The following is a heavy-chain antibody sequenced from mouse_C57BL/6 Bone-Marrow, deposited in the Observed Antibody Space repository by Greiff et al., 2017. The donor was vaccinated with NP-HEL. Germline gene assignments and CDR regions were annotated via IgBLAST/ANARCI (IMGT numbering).Heavy chain of an antibody. J-gene: IGHJ3*01. CDR3: AREKGYGRRTWFAY. D-gene: IGHD2-2*01. CDR1: GYTFTSYT. V-gene: IGHV1-4*01. CDR2: INPSSGYT. Sequence: VQLVESGAELARPGASVKMSCKASGYTFTSYTMHWVKQRPGQGLEWIGYINPSSGYTKYNQKFKDKATLTADKSSSTAYMQLSSLTSEDSAVYYCAREKGYGRRTWFAYWGQGTLVTVSA.